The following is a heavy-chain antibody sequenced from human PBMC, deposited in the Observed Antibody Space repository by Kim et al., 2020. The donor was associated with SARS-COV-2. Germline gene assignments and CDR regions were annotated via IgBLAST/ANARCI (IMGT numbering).Heavy chain of an antibody. V-gene: IGHV7-4-1*01. CDR2: INTNTCHP. J-gene: IGHJ5*02. CDR1: GYTFTTFI. Sequence: ASVKVSCKSSGYTFTTFIINWVRQAPGQGLEWMGWINTNTCHPVYVPAFTGRFVFSMDTSVSTAYLQIDGLNSDDTAVYYCVTHSGSWQRVFDPLGHGTL. CDR3: VTHSGSWQRVFDP. D-gene: IGHD6-13*01.